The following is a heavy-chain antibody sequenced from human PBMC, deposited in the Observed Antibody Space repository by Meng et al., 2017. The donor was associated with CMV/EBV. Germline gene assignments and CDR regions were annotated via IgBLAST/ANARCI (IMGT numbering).Heavy chain of an antibody. Sequence: GESLKISCAASGFTFSGSAMHWVRQASGKGLEWVGRIRSKAHSYATAYAASVKGTFTISRDDSQNTAYLQMNSLKTEDTAVYYCARAGVAYCSSTSCYGYFDYWGQETMVTVSS. V-gene: IGHV3-73*01. D-gene: IGHD2-2*01. CDR2: IRSKAHSYAT. J-gene: IGHJ4*02. CDR3: ARAGVAYCSSTSCYGYFDY. CDR1: GFTFSGSA.